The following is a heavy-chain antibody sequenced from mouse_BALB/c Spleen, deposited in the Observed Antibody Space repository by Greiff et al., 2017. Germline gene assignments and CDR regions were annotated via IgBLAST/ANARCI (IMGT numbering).Heavy chain of an antibody. V-gene: IGHV1S41*01. CDR3: ARDDYDPCYAMDY. J-gene: IGHJ4*01. D-gene: IGHD2-4*01. CDR2: IDPGSGST. CDR1: GYTFTSYC. Sequence: DLVKPGASVKLSCKASGYTFTSYCINWIKQRPGQGLEWIGRIDPGSGSTYYNEMFKGKATLTVDTSSSTAYIQLSSLSSEDSAVYFCARDDYDPCYAMDYWGQGTSVTVSS.